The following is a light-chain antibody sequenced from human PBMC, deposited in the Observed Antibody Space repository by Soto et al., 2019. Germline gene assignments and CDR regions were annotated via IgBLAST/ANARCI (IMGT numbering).Light chain of an antibody. CDR1: ESVTSS. CDR3: QQYDNWPPIT. V-gene: IGKV3-15*01. J-gene: IGKJ5*01. Sequence: EIVMTQSPATLSVSPGDRATLSCRASESVTSSLAWYQQKPGQPPRLLIYDASNRATGIPARFSGSGSGTEFTLTISGLQSEDFAVYYCQQYDNWPPITFGQGTRLEI. CDR2: DAS.